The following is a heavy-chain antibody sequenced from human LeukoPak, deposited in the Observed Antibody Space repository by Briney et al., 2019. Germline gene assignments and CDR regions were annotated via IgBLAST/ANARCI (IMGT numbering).Heavy chain of an antibody. D-gene: IGHD6-13*01. CDR3: ARAPGQQLPLGRESYYYYYYMDV. V-gene: IGHV3-21*01. Sequence: GGSLRLSCAASGFTFSSYSMNWVRQAPGKGLGWVSSISSSSSYIYYADSVKGRFTISRDNAKNSLYLQMNSLRAEDTAVYYCARAPGQQLPLGRESYYYYYYMDVWGKGTTVTVSS. J-gene: IGHJ6*03. CDR1: GFTFSSYS. CDR2: ISSSSSYI.